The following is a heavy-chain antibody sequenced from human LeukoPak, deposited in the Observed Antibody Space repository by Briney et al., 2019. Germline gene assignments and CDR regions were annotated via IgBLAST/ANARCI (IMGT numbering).Heavy chain of an antibody. CDR2: IIGSGGST. V-gene: IGHV3-23*01. D-gene: IGHD5-12*01. CDR1: GFTLSSYS. Sequence: RGSLRLSCAPSGFTLSSYSISWVRQAPGNGLEWVSGIIGSGGSTYYEDSVKGRFTISRDNSKNTLYLQMNSLRGEDTAVYYCAKESGYSGYDYGDYWGQGTLVTVSS. J-gene: IGHJ4*02. CDR3: AKESGYSGYDYGDY.